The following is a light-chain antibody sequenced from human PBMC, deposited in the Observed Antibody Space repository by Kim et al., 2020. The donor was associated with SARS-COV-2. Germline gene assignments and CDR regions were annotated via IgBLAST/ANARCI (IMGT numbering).Light chain of an antibody. CDR2: RNN. V-gene: IGLV1-47*01. J-gene: IGLJ3*02. CDR1: NSNSGSNY. CDR3: AAWDVSLSGPV. Sequence: GQRVTISCSGSNSNSGSNYVYWYQQLPGTAPKLLIYRNNQRPSGVPDRFSGSKSGTSASLAISGLRSEDEADYYCAAWDVSLSGPVFGGGTKVTVL.